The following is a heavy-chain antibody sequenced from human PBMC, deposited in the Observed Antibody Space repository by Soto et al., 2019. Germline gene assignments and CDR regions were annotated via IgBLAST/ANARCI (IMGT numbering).Heavy chain of an antibody. J-gene: IGHJ4*02. D-gene: IGHD3-10*01. CDR1: GFTFSSYS. V-gene: IGHV3-21*01. CDR3: ARDWLGASGSHYED. Sequence: PGGSLRLSCAASGFTFSSYSINWVRQAPGKGLEWVSSISSSSSYIYYADSVKGRFTISRDSAKNSLYLQMNSLRAEDTAVYYCARDWLGASGSHYEDWGQGTLVTVSS. CDR2: ISSSSSYI.